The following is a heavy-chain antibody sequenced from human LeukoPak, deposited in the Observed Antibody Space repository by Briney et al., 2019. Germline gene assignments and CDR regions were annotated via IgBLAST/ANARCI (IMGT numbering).Heavy chain of an antibody. CDR2: ISAYSGNT. CDR1: GYTFSGYG. Sequence: ASVKVSCKASGYTFSGYGFSWVRQAPGQGVAWMGWISAYSGNTQYAQKYQARVTLTTDTSTSTAYMELRSLRSDDTAVYYCARGGGSYGDYSLWLGYWGQGTLVTVSS. CDR3: ARGGGSYGDYSLWLGY. J-gene: IGHJ4*02. D-gene: IGHD4-17*01. V-gene: IGHV1-18*01.